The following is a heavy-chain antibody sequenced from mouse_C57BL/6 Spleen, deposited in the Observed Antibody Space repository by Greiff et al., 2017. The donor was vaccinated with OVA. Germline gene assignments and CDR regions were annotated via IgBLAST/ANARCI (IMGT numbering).Heavy chain of an antibody. CDR1: GYAFSNSW. Sequence: VQLQQSGPELVKPGASVKISCKASGYAFSNSWMNWVKQRPGKGLEWIGRIYPGDGDTNYNGKFKGKATLTADKSSSTAYMQLSSLTSEDSAVYFCAISYRMDYWGQGTSVTVSS. V-gene: IGHV1-82*01. J-gene: IGHJ4*01. CDR3: AISYRMDY. D-gene: IGHD2-10*01. CDR2: IYPGDGDT.